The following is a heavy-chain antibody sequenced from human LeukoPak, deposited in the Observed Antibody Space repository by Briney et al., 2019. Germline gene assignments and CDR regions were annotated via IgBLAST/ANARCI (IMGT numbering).Heavy chain of an antibody. CDR3: ARAWEGYCSGGSCYSTPPVDY. CDR1: RFTFSSYA. Sequence: GGSLRLSCAASRFTFSSYAMSWVRQAPGKGLEWVSAISGSGGSTYYADSVKGRFTISRDNSKNTLYLQMNSLRAEDTAVYYCARAWEGYCSGGSCYSTPPVDYWGQGTLVTVSS. D-gene: IGHD2-15*01. V-gene: IGHV3-23*01. CDR2: ISGSGGST. J-gene: IGHJ4*02.